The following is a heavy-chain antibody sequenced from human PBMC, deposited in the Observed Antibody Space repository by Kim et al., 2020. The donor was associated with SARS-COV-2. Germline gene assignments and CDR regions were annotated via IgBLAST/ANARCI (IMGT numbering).Heavy chain of an antibody. Sequence: GGSLRLSCAASGFIFSNFGMHWVRQSPGKGLEWVAYICRSGSTQYYADSVKGRFTISRDNPKNTLYLQMNSLRAEDTAVYYCAIDALVVQGFVGSRDVCGQGTTVTVSS. CDR3: AIDALVVQGFVGSRDV. D-gene: IGHD3-22*01. V-gene: IGHV3-33*08. J-gene: IGHJ6*02. CDR1: GFIFSNFG. CDR2: ICRSGSTQ.